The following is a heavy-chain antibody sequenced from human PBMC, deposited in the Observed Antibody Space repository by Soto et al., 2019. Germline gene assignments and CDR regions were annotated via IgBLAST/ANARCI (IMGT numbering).Heavy chain of an antibody. CDR2: IYSSGST. D-gene: IGHD3-10*01. Sequence: QLHLQESGSGLVRPSQTLSLTCTVSGGSVGSGDFSWSWIRQPLGKGLEWVGCIYSSGSTHYSPSHRGGVTVSIARSKNQISLMLTSVTAADTAVYYCARDSYERIGGGVNDTFDVWGQGTVVTVSS. CDR3: ARDSYERIGGGVNDTFDV. CDR1: GGSVGSGDFS. J-gene: IGHJ3*01. V-gene: IGHV4-30-2*01.